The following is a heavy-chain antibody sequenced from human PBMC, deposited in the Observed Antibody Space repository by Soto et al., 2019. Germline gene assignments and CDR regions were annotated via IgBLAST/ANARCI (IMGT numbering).Heavy chain of an antibody. Sequence: GGSLRLSCAASGFTFSSYAMSWVRQAPGKGLEWVSAIRDSGDSTYYADSVKGRFTISRDNSKNTLYLQVNGLRADDTAVYYCASLSYSKSSLFYWGQGTLVTVSS. D-gene: IGHD6-6*01. CDR3: ASLSYSKSSLFY. CDR1: GFTFSSYA. CDR2: IRDSGDST. V-gene: IGHV3-23*01. J-gene: IGHJ4*02.